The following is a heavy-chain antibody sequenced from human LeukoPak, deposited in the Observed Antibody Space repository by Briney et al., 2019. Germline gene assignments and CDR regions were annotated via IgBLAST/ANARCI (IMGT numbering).Heavy chain of an antibody. CDR2: IYYSGST. J-gene: IGHJ4*02. CDR3: ATSGYPPVFDS. D-gene: IGHD3-22*01. CDR1: GGSISSYY. Sequence: SETLSLTCTVSGGSISSYYWSWIRQPPGKGLEWIGYIYYSGSTNYNPSLKSRITISIDTSKNQFSLKLSSVTAADTAVYYCATSGYPPVFDSWGQGTLVTVSS. V-gene: IGHV4-59*01.